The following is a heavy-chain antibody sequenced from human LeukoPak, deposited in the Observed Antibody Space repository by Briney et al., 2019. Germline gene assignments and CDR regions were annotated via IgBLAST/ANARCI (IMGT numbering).Heavy chain of an antibody. CDR2: IYYSGST. J-gene: IGHJ6*03. CDR1: GGSISSYY. V-gene: IGHV4-59*01. Sequence: SETLSLTCTVSGGSISSYYWSWIRQPPGKGLEWIGYIYYSGSTNYNPSLKSRVTISVDTSKNQFSLKLSPVTAADTAVYYCARAHMITSYYYYYYMDVWGKGTTVTVSS. CDR3: ARAHMITSYYYYYYMDV. D-gene: IGHD3-16*01.